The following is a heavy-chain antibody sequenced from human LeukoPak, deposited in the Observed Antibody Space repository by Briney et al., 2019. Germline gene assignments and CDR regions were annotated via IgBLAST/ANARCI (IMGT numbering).Heavy chain of an antibody. Sequence: ASVKVSCKASGYTFTVYYMHWVRQAPGQGLEWVGGIDPNSGGTNYAQKFQGRVTMTRDTSISTAYMELSRLRSDDTAVYYCARDSSSWSAYYFDYWGQGTLVTVSS. D-gene: IGHD6-13*01. V-gene: IGHV1-2*02. CDR3: ARDSSSWSAYYFDY. CDR1: GYTFTVYY. J-gene: IGHJ4*02. CDR2: IDPNSGGT.